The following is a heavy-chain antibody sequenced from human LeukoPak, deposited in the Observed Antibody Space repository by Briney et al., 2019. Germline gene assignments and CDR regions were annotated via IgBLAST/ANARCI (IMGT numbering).Heavy chain of an antibody. J-gene: IGHJ4*02. D-gene: IGHD3-10*01. V-gene: IGHV3-30*18. Sequence: GGSLRLSCAASGFTFSSYGMHWVRQAPGKGLEWVAVISYDGSNKYYADSVKGRFTISRDNSKNTLYLQMNSLRAEDTDVYYCAKVHSVYGSGSYTFDYWGQGALVTVSS. CDR3: AKVHSVYGSGSYTFDY. CDR1: GFTFSSYG. CDR2: ISYDGSNK.